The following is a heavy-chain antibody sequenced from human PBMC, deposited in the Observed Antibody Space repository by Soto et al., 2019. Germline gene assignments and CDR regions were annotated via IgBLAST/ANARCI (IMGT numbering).Heavy chain of an antibody. Sequence: EVQLLESGGGVVKPGGSLRLSCAASGFTFGRYAMRWVRQAPGKGMEWVSGLNAGGGVTDYADSVKGRFTVSRDNSKNTLYLQMSNLRFEDTAVYYCAKAHPVYGSTWFFFDYWGQGTLVTVSS. CDR1: GFTFGRYA. CDR2: LNAGGGVT. CDR3: AKAHPVYGSTWFFFDY. D-gene: IGHD6-19*01. J-gene: IGHJ4*02. V-gene: IGHV3-23*01.